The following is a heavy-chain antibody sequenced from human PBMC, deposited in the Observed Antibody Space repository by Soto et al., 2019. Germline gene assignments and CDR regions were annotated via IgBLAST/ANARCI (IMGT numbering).Heavy chain of an antibody. Sequence: GGSLRLSCAASGFTFSSYAMHWVRQAPGKGLEWVAVILYDGSNKYYADSVKGRFTISRDNSKNTLYLQMNSLRAEDTAVYYCARDPISLYGPRYGMDVWGQGTTVTVSS. V-gene: IGHV3-30-3*01. CDR3: ARDPISLYGPRYGMDV. J-gene: IGHJ6*02. CDR2: ILYDGSNK. CDR1: GFTFSSYA. D-gene: IGHD3-10*01.